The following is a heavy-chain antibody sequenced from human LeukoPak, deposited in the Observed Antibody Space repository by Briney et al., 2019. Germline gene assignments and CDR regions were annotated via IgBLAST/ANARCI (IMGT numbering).Heavy chain of an antibody. CDR3: ARISYPTLFDY. Sequence: GGSLRLSCAASGFTFSSYWMHWVRQAPGKGLVWVSRINSDGSSTNYADSAKGRFTISRDNAKNTLYLQMNSLRAEDTAIYYCARISYPTLFDYWGQGTLVTVSS. D-gene: IGHD5-18*01. CDR2: INSDGSST. CDR1: GFTFSSYW. V-gene: IGHV3-74*01. J-gene: IGHJ4*02.